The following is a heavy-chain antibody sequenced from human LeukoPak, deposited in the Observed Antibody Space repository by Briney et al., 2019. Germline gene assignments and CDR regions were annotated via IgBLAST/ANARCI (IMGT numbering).Heavy chain of an antibody. CDR2: ISYDGNYR. Sequence: GGSLRLSCVASGFIFSSYAIHWVRQAPGKGLEWVAVISYDGNYRYCADSVKGRCTISRDNSKNTLYVQMNSLRDEDTALYYCAKDQRWESPHYLDSWGQGTLVTVSS. J-gene: IGHJ4*02. CDR1: GFIFSSYA. CDR3: AKDQRWESPHYLDS. D-gene: IGHD1-26*01. V-gene: IGHV3-30-3*01.